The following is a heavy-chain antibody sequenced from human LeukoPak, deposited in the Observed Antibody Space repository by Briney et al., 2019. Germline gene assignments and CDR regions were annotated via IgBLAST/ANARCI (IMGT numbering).Heavy chain of an antibody. Sequence: PGGSLRLSCVASEFIFRSYAMSWVRQAPWKGLEWVSGISSSGGRTYYADSVKGHFTISRDNSKNTLYLQMNSLRAEDAAVYYCANYYYDRSGYKNWGQGTLVTVSS. CDR2: ISSSGGRT. D-gene: IGHD3-22*01. CDR3: ANYYYDRSGYKN. CDR1: EFIFRSYA. V-gene: IGHV3-23*01. J-gene: IGHJ4*02.